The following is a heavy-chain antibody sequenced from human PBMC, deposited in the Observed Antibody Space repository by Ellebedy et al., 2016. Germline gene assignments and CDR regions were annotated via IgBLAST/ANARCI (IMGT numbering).Heavy chain of an antibody. J-gene: IGHJ3*02. Sequence: SETLSLTCAASGFTFSSYAMNWIRQPPGKGLEWIGEINHSGSTNYIKSRVTISVDTSKNQFSLKLTSVTAADTAVYYCARGFPKPMSAFDIWGQGTMVTVSS. CDR1: GFTFSSYA. CDR2: INHSGST. CDR3: ARGFPKPMSAFDI. V-gene: IGHV4-34*01.